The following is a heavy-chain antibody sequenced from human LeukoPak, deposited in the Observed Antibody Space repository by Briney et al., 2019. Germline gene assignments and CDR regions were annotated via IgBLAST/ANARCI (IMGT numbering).Heavy chain of an antibody. CDR1: GFTFSSFA. Sequence: PGGSLRLSCAASGFTFSSFAMSWVHQAPGKGLEWVSAISGSGGSTYYADSVKGRFTISRDNSKNTLYLQMNSLRAEDTAIYYCAKYDILTGYYSSFDYWGQGTLVTVSS. CDR2: ISGSGGST. J-gene: IGHJ4*02. V-gene: IGHV3-23*01. CDR3: AKYDILTGYYSSFDY. D-gene: IGHD3-9*01.